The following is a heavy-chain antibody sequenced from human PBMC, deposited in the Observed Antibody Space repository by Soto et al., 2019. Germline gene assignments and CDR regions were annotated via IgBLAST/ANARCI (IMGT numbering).Heavy chain of an antibody. V-gene: IGHV4-30-4*01. CDR1: GGSISSGNYY. J-gene: IGHJ4*02. Sequence: QVQLQESGPGLVKPSQTLSLTCTVSGGSISSGNYYWSWIRQPPGKGLEWIGFISYSGTTHYSASLRSRVSISVATSKNQFSLDLSSVTAADMAVYYCATMGTPVTGLYYFDYWGQGTLVTVSS. CDR2: ISYSGTT. CDR3: ATMGTPVTGLYYFDY. D-gene: IGHD4-17*01.